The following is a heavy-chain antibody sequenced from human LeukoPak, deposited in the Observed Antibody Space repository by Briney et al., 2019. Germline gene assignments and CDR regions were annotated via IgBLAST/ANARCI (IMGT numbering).Heavy chain of an antibody. Sequence: GESLKISCQASGYRFTSYWIGWVRQLPGKGLEWMGIIDPSDSETRYTPSFQGQVTISADKSLTTAYLQWNSLKASDTAMYYCARQTAMGRSGDFWGQGTLVTVSS. J-gene: IGHJ4*02. V-gene: IGHV5-51*01. CDR3: ARQTAMGRSGDF. CDR1: GYRFTSYW. CDR2: IDPSDSET. D-gene: IGHD5-18*01.